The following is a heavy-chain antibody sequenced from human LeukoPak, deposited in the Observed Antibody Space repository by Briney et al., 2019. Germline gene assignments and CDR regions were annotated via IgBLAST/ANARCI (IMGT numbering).Heavy chain of an antibody. D-gene: IGHD2-15*01. CDR2: ISAYNGNT. Sequence: GASVKVSCKASGYTFTSYGISWVRQAPEQGLEWMGWISAYNGNTNYAQKLQGRVTMTTDTSTSTAYMELRSLRSDDTAVYYCARGDIDGLGDPEYYYYYGMDVWGQGTTVTVSS. CDR3: ARGDIDGLGDPEYYYYYGMDV. CDR1: GYTFTSYG. V-gene: IGHV1-18*01. J-gene: IGHJ6*02.